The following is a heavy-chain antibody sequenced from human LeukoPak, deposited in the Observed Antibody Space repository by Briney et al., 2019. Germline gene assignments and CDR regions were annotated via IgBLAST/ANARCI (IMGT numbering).Heavy chain of an antibody. D-gene: IGHD2-15*01. J-gene: IGHJ3*02. Sequence: GGSLRLSCATSGFTFSSYTMHWVRQAPGKGLEWVAVISYDGSNKYYADSVKGRFTVSRDNGKNSLLLQMNSLRAEDTALYYCARGYSRAAFDIWGQGTVVAVSS. CDR2: ISYDGSNK. V-gene: IGHV3-30-3*01. CDR1: GFTFSSYT. CDR3: ARGYSRAAFDI.